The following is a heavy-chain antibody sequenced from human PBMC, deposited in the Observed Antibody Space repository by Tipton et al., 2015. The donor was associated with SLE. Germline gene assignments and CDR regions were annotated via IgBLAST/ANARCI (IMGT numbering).Heavy chain of an antibody. CDR1: GGSISSSSYY. D-gene: IGHD2-15*01. CDR2: IYYSGST. V-gene: IGHV4-39*07. CDR3: ARGGQDIVVVVAVSFDY. Sequence: GLVKPSETLSLTCTVSGGSISSSSYYWGWIRQPPGKGLEWIGNIYYSGSTYYNPSLKSRVTISVDTSKNQFSLKLSSVTAADTAVYYCARGGQDIVVVVAVSFDYWGQGTLVTVSS. J-gene: IGHJ4*02.